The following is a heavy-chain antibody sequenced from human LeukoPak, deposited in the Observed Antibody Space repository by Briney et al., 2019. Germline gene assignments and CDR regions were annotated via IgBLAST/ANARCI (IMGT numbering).Heavy chain of an antibody. CDR1: GLTFSVYA. CDR2: IISNGEST. D-gene: IGHD6-13*01. V-gene: IGHV3-64*03. Sequence: GGSLRLSCSASGLTFSVYAMHWVRQAPGKGLEYVSAIISNGESTYYSDSVKDRFTISRDNSKNTLYLQMSSLRPEDTAVYYCVKSASTWYLFDYWGQGTLVTVSS. J-gene: IGHJ4*02. CDR3: VKSASTWYLFDY.